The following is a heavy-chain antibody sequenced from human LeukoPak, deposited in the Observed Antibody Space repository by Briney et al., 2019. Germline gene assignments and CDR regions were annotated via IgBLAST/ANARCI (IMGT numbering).Heavy chain of an antibody. CDR1: GFTFSNYW. Sequence: PGGSLRLSCAASGFTFSNYWMSWVRQAPGKGLEWVANINQDGSEKYYVDSVKGRFTISRDNAKNSLYLQMNSLRAEDTAVYYCAAMTSVTTGDYWGQGTLVTVSS. V-gene: IGHV3-7*01. D-gene: IGHD4-11*01. J-gene: IGHJ4*02. CDR3: AAMTSVTTGDY. CDR2: INQDGSEK.